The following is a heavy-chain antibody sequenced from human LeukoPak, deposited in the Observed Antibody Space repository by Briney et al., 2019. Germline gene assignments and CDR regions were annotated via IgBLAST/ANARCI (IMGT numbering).Heavy chain of an antibody. Sequence: PSETLSLTCAVYGGSFGGYYWSWIRQPPGKGLEWIGEINHSGSTNYNPSLKSRVTISVDTSKNQFSLKLSSVTAADTAVYYCARGPTYFDYWGQGTLVTVSS. CDR1: GGSFGGYY. CDR2: INHSGST. CDR3: ARGPTYFDY. J-gene: IGHJ4*02. V-gene: IGHV4-34*01.